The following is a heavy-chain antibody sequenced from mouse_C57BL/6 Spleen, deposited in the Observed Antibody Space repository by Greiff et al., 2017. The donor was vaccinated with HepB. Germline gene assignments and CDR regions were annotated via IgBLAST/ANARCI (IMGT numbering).Heavy chain of an antibody. D-gene: IGHD1-1*01. Sequence: EVQLVESGGGLVKPGGSLKLSCAASGFTFSSYAMSWVRQTPEKRLEWVATISDGGSYTYYPDNVKGRFTISRDNAKNNLYLQMSHLKSEDTAMYYCARGDFITTVVAHFDYWGQGTTLTVSS. CDR2: ISDGGSYT. J-gene: IGHJ2*01. CDR1: GFTFSSYA. V-gene: IGHV5-4*01. CDR3: ARGDFITTVVAHFDY.